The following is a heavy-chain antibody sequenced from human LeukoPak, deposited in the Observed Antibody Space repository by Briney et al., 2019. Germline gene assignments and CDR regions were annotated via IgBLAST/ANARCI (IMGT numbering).Heavy chain of an antibody. CDR2: IYYSGST. CDR3: ARDRGSGSYYPAAYGMDV. Sequence: SQTLSLTCTVSGGSISSGGYYWSWIRQHPGKGLEWIGYIYYSGSTYYSPSLKSRVTISVDTSKNQFSLKLSSVTAADTAVYYCARDRGSGSYYPAAYGMDVWGKGTTVTVSS. D-gene: IGHD3-10*01. J-gene: IGHJ6*04. CDR1: GGSISSGGYY. V-gene: IGHV4-31*03.